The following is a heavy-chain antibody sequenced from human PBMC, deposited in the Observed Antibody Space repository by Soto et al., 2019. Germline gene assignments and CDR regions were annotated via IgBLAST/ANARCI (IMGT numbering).Heavy chain of an antibody. V-gene: IGHV4-31*03. CDR3: AKASDDYLPFDY. J-gene: IGHJ4*02. Sequence: SETLSLTCTVSGGSISSGGYYWSWIRQHPGKGLEWIGYIYYSGSTYYNPSLKSRVTISVDTSKNQFSLKLSSVTAADTAVYYCAKASDDYLPFDYWGQGTLVTVSS. D-gene: IGHD4-17*01. CDR2: IYYSGST. CDR1: GGSISSGGYY.